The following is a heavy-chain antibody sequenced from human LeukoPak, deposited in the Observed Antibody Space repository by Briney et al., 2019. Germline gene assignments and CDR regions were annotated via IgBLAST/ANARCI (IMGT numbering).Heavy chain of an antibody. CDR1: GYTFTSYG. CDR2: ISVYNGNT. D-gene: IGHD3-3*01. CDR3: ARVTIFGVVYWYFDL. V-gene: IGHV1-18*01. Sequence: GASVKVSCKASGYTFTSYGISWVRQAPGQGLEWMGWISVYNGNTNYAQKLQGRVTMTTDTSTSTAYMELRSLRSDDTAVYYCARVTIFGVVYWYFDLWGRGTLVTVSS. J-gene: IGHJ2*01.